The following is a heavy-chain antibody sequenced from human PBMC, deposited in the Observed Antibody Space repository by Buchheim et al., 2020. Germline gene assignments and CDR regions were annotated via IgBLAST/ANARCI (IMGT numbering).Heavy chain of an antibody. J-gene: IGHJ6*02. V-gene: IGHV3-74*01. CDR3: ARGYNVGYNYYHAMGV. CDR1: DFLFSTYW. CDR2: ISSDGRTV. Sequence: EVRLVQSGGGSKQPGGSLRLSCAAYDFLFSTYWMHWVRQAPGKGLVWISRISSDGRTVNYAESLRGRVSVSRDNTKNIMYLQLNSLGAEDTAVYYCARGYNVGYNYYHAMGVWGQGTT. D-gene: IGHD1-1*01.